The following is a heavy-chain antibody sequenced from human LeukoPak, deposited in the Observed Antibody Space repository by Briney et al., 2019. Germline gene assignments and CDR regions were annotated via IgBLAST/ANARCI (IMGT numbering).Heavy chain of an antibody. Sequence: GGSLRLSCAASGFTFSSYAMHWVRQAPGKGLEWVAVISYDGSNKYYADSVKGRFTISRDNSKNTLYLQMNSLRAEDTAVYYCARPLARGPFDYWGQGTLVTVSS. CDR1: GFTFSSYA. D-gene: IGHD3-3*02. CDR2: ISYDGSNK. J-gene: IGHJ4*02. CDR3: ARPLARGPFDY. V-gene: IGHV3-30*01.